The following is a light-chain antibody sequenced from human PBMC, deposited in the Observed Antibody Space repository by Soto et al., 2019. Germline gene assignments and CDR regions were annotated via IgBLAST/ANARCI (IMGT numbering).Light chain of an antibody. Sequence: QSVLTQPASVSGSPGQSITISCTGTSSGIRDYNYVSWYQQLPGNAPKLIMYEVSNRPSGISNRFSGSKSGNTASLTISGLEAEDEADYYCSSKSPDFFGTGTKVTVL. CDR1: SSGIRDYNY. V-gene: IGLV2-14*01. CDR2: EVS. CDR3: SSKSPDF. J-gene: IGLJ1*01.